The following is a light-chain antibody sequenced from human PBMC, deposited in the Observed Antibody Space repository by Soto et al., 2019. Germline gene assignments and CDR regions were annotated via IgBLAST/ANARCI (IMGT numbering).Light chain of an antibody. J-gene: IGKJ1*01. Sequence: EIVLTQSPGTLSLSPGERATLSCRASQSLSNNNLAWYQQKPGQAPRLVIHGVSNRATGIPDRFSGGGSETDFTLTITRVEPEDFAVYYCHHYITSLWTFGQGTKVEIK. CDR1: QSLSNNN. V-gene: IGKV3-20*01. CDR3: HHYITSLWT. CDR2: GVS.